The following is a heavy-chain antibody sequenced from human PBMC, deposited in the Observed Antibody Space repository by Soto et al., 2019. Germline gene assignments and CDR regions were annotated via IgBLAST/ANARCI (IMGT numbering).Heavy chain of an antibody. J-gene: IGHJ6*02. CDR1: GYSYTTYL. V-gene: IGHV5-51*01. D-gene: IGHD6-6*01. Sequence: GESVKLSGKCCGYSYTTYLVGWLRQMPGKGLEWMGIIYPGDSDTRYSPSFQGQVTISADKSISTAYLQWSSLKASDTAMYYCARLEKQLVADYYGMDVWGQGTTVTVPS. CDR2: IYPGDSDT. CDR3: ARLEKQLVADYYGMDV.